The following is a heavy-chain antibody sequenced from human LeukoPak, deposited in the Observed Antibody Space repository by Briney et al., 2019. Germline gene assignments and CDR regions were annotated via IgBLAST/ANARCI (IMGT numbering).Heavy chain of an antibody. CDR3: ARDQVECTGGTCQSRVGFDF. CDR2: IYHSGRS. CDR1: GDSISNGVKY. J-gene: IGHJ4*02. Sequence: SSESLSLTCTVSGDSISNGVKYWSWIRQHPGRGLEWIGYIYHSGRSYYNPSLKSRITMSVDTSKNQFSLNLSSVTAADTAVYYCARDQVECTGGTCQSRVGFDFWGQGTLVTVSS. V-gene: IGHV4-31*03. D-gene: IGHD2-8*02.